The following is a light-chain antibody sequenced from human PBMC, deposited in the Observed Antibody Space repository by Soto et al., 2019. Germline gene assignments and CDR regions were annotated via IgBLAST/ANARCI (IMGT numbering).Light chain of an antibody. CDR2: GNR. Sequence: QSVLTQPPSVSGAPGQRVTISCTGNSSNLGAAYDVHWYQQLPGAAPKLVIFGNRNRPSGIPERFSGSKSGTSASLAITGLQAEDEADYYCQAYDYSLTASVFGGGTKLTVL. V-gene: IGLV1-40*01. J-gene: IGLJ3*02. CDR1: SSNLGAAYD. CDR3: QAYDYSLTASV.